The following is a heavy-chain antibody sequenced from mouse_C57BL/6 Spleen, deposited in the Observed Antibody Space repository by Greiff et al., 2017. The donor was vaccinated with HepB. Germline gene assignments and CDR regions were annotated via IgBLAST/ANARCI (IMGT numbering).Heavy chain of an antibody. Sequence: EVKLVESGGGLVKPGGSLKLSCAASGFTFSSYAMSWVRQTPEKRLEWVATISDGGSYTYYPDNVKGRFTISRDNAKNNLYLQMSHLKSEDTAMYYCARDGYGSSPAWFAYWGQGTLVTVSA. CDR3: ARDGYGSSPAWFAY. J-gene: IGHJ3*01. V-gene: IGHV5-4*01. CDR2: ISDGGSYT. D-gene: IGHD1-1*01. CDR1: GFTFSSYA.